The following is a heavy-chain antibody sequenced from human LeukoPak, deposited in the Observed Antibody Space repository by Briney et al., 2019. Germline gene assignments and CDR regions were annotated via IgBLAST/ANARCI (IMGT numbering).Heavy chain of an antibody. D-gene: IGHD3-10*01. Sequence: GGSLRLSCAAPGFTFSSYSMNWVRQAPGKGLEWVSSISSSSSYIYYADSAKGRFTISRDNAKNSLYLQMNSLRAEDTAVYYCARGDYYGSGVFDYWGQGTLVTVSS. CDR3: ARGDYYGSGVFDY. CDR1: GFTFSSYS. CDR2: ISSSSSYI. V-gene: IGHV3-21*01. J-gene: IGHJ4*02.